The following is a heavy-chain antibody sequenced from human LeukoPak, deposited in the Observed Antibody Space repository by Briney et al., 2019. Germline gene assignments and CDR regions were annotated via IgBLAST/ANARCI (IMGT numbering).Heavy chain of an antibody. J-gene: IGHJ6*03. D-gene: IGHD6-19*01. Sequence: PGGSLRLSCAASGFTFSSYEMNWVRQAPGKGLEWVSYISRSGSTKYYADSVKGRFTISRDNAKNSLSLQMNSLRAEDTAVYYCAKDSSGWPRYYYYYMDVWGKGTTVTVSS. CDR1: GFTFSSYE. V-gene: IGHV3-48*03. CDR3: AKDSSGWPRYYYYYMDV. CDR2: ISRSGSTK.